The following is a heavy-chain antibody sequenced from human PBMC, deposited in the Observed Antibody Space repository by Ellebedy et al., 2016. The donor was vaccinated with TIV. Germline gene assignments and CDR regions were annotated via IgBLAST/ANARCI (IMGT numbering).Heavy chain of an antibody. J-gene: IGHJ6*02. V-gene: IGHV3-9*01. Sequence: PGGSLRLSCAPSGFTFDDYAMPWVRQAPGKGLEWVSGITWNGGSMAYADSVKGRFTISRDNAKNCLYLQMNSLRPEDTAFYSCAKDFYSMSSACMDVWGQGTTVTVSS. CDR3: AKDFYSMSSACMDV. D-gene: IGHD2-21*01. CDR1: GFTFDDYA. CDR2: ITWNGGSM.